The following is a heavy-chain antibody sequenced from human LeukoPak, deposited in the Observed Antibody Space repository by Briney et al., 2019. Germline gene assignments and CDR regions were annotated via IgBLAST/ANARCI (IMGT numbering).Heavy chain of an antibody. V-gene: IGHV4-59*08. CDR3: VRIDVGDYYYFGLDV. Sequence: SIYYSGYTNYTPSLESRVTILLDTSKNQFSLKLSSVTAADTAVYYCVRIDVGDYYYFGLDVWGQGTTVTVSS. D-gene: IGHD5-12*01. CDR2: IYYSGYT. J-gene: IGHJ6*02.